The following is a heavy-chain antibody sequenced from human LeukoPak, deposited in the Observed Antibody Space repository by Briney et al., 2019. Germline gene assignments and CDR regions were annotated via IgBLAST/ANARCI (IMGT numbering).Heavy chain of an antibody. CDR3: AKGVGIAAAAYFDY. CDR2: IRYDGSNK. J-gene: IGHJ4*02. Sequence: GGSLRLSCAASGFTFSSYGMHWVRQAPGKGLEWVAFIRYDGSNKYYADSVKGRFTISRDNSKNTLYLQMNSLRAEDTAVYYCAKGVGIAAAAYFDYWGQGTLVTVSS. D-gene: IGHD6-13*01. CDR1: GFTFSSYG. V-gene: IGHV3-30*02.